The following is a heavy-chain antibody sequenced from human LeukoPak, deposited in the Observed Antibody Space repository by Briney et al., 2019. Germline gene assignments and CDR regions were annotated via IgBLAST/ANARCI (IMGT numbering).Heavy chain of an antibody. Sequence: GGSLRLSCAASGFTFSSYWMNWARQAPGKGLEWVASINHNGNVNYYVDSVKGRFTISRDNAKNSLYLQMSDLRAEDTAVYFCARGGGLDVWGQGSTVTVSS. CDR2: INHNGNVN. CDR3: ARGGGLDV. J-gene: IGHJ6*01. V-gene: IGHV3-7*03. CDR1: GFTFSSYW. D-gene: IGHD1-26*01.